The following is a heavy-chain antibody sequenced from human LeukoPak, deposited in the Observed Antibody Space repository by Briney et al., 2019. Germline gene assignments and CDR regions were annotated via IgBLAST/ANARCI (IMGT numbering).Heavy chain of an antibody. J-gene: IGHJ4*02. D-gene: IGHD6-13*01. CDR3: ARSRSSINSTN. V-gene: IGHV3-23*01. Sequence: GGSLRLSCAASGFTFSSYAMSWVRQAPGKGLEWVSAISGSGGSTYYADSVKGRFTISRDNSKNTLYLQMNSLRAEDTAVYYCARSRSSINSTNWGQGTLVTVSS. CDR2: ISGSGGST. CDR1: GFTFSSYA.